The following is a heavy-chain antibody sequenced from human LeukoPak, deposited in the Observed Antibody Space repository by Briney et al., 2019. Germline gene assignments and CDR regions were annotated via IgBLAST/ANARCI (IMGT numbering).Heavy chain of an antibody. CDR3: AREATGTYDF. J-gene: IGHJ4*02. Sequence: SETLCLTCTVSGYSISSGYYWGWIRQPPGKGLEWIGSIYHRGNTYYKPSLKSRVSISVDTSKNQFSLKLSSVTAADTAMFYCAREATGTYDFWGQGTLVTVSS. V-gene: IGHV4-38-2*02. CDR1: GYSISSGYY. CDR2: IYHRGNT. D-gene: IGHD5-12*01.